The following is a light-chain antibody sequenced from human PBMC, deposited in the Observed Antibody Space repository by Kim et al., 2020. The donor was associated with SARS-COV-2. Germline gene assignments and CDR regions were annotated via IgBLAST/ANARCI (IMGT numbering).Light chain of an antibody. CDR1: QSVSSN. CDR2: GAS. Sequence: EIVMTQSPATLSVSPGERATLSCRASQSVSSNLAWYQQKPGQAPRRLMYGASTRATGVPARFSGSGYGTEFTLTISSLQSEDFAVYYCQQYNNWIRTFGAGTKVD. V-gene: IGKV3-15*01. J-gene: IGKJ3*01. CDR3: QQYNNWIRT.